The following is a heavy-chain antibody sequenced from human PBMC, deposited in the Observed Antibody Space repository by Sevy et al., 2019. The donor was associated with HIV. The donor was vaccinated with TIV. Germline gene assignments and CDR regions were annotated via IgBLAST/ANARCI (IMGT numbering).Heavy chain of an antibody. CDR1: GYTFSSYG. V-gene: IGHV1-18*01. CDR2: ISGYNGNT. J-gene: IGHJ4*02. D-gene: IGHD3-10*01. CDR3: ARDRSHYGSGSYYNPLDY. Sequence: ASVNVSCKASGYTFSSYGISWVRQAPGQGLEWMGWISGYNGNTKYVEKIQGRVTMTIDTVTSTAYMELRSLRSDDTAIYYCARDRSHYGSGSYYNPLDYWGQGIPVTVSS.